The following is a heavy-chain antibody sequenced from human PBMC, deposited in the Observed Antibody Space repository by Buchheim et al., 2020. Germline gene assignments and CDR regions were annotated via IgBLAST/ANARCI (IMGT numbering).Heavy chain of an antibody. J-gene: IGHJ6*02. CDR2: VSYSGNS. CDR1: GASMRSNS. CDR3: ARDSQGYYYGMDV. V-gene: IGHV4-59*01. Sequence: QVQLQESGPGLVKPSETLSLTCTVFGASMRSNSWSWVRQPPGKGLEWIGYVSYSGNSNYNPSLKSRVIISVDTSKNKFSLKLSSVTAADTAVYYCARDSQGYYYGMDVWGQGTT.